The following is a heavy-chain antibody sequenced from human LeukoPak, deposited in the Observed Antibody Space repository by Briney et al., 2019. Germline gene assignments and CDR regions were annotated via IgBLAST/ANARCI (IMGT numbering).Heavy chain of an antibody. CDR2: ISPYNGNR. Sequence: ASVKVSCKTSGYTFTTYGFTWVRQPPGQGLEWMGWISPYNGNRNYAQKFQGRVTMTTDTSTTTAYMELRSLRSDDTAVYYCARDLAGSSWFFDYWGQGTLVTVSS. CDR1: GYTFTTYG. CDR3: ARDLAGSSWFFDY. D-gene: IGHD6-13*01. J-gene: IGHJ4*02. V-gene: IGHV1-18*01.